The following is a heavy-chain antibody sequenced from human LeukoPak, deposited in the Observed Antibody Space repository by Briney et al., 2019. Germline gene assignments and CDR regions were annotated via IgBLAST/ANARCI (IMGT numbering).Heavy chain of an antibody. V-gene: IGHV4-38-2*02. J-gene: IGHJ5*02. Sequence: SETLSLTCIVSAYSISSGYYWGWIRQPPGKGLEWIGEINHSGSTNYNPSLKSRVTISVDTSKNQFSLKLSSVTAADTAVYYCATGSSQNYYGSGSPPGVWFDPWGQGTLVTVSS. D-gene: IGHD3-10*01. CDR1: AYSISSGYY. CDR2: INHSGST. CDR3: ATGSSQNYYGSGSPPGVWFDP.